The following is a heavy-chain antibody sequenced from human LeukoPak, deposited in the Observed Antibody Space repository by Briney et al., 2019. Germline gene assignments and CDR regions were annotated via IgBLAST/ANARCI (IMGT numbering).Heavy chain of an antibody. D-gene: IGHD3-22*01. Sequence: SETLSLTCTVSGGSISSSSYYWGWIRQPPGKGLEWIGSIYYSGSTYYNPSLKSRVTISVDTSKNQFSLKLSSVTAADTAVYYCARGTYYYGSSGYTWGQGTLVTVSS. CDR2: IYYSGST. CDR3: ARGTYYYGSSGYT. CDR1: GGSISSSSYY. J-gene: IGHJ4*02. V-gene: IGHV4-39*07.